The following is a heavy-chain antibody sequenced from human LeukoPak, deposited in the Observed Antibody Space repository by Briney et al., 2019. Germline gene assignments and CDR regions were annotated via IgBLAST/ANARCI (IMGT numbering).Heavy chain of an antibody. CDR1: GFPFGNYA. CDR2: ISYDGTNK. CDR3: ARDRSSYEYYFDY. Sequence: PGRSLRLSCAASGFPFGNYAMHWVRQAPGKGLEWVAVISYDGTNKYYADSVKGRFTISRDNSKNTLYLQMSSLRAEDTAVYYCARDRSSYEYYFDYWGQGTLVTVSS. D-gene: IGHD5-12*01. J-gene: IGHJ4*02. V-gene: IGHV3-30-3*01.